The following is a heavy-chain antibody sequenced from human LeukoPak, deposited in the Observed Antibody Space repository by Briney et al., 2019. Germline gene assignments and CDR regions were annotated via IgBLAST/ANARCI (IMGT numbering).Heavy chain of an antibody. CDR3: ARGGSYYEWDY. Sequence: GGSLRLSCAASGFTVSSNYMSWVRQAPGKGLEWVSVIYSGGNTYYADSVKGRFTISRDNSKNTLYLQMNSLRAEDTAVYYCARGGSYYEWDYWGRGTQVTVSS. CDR2: IYSGGNT. CDR1: GFTVSSNY. J-gene: IGHJ4*02. V-gene: IGHV3-66*01. D-gene: IGHD1-26*01.